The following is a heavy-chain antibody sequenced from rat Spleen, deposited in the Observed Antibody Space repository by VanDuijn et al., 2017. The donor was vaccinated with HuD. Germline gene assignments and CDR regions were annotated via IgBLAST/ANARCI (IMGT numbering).Heavy chain of an antibody. Sequence: EVQLVESGGGLVQPGRSLTLSCAASGFTFSDYAMAWVRQAPGKGLEWVASITNTGGSTYYPDSVKGRFTISRDNAKSTLYLQMNSLRSEDTATYYCTRDRHYDGSYPRDYWGQGVMVTVSS. D-gene: IGHD1-12*02. V-gene: IGHV5-31*01. CDR2: ITNTGGST. CDR3: TRDRHYDGSYPRDY. CDR1: GFTFSDYA. J-gene: IGHJ2*01.